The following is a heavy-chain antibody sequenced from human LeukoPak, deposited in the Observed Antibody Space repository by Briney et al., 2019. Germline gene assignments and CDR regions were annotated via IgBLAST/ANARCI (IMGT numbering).Heavy chain of an antibody. V-gene: IGHV3-23*01. CDR1: GFTFSSYA. CDR3: AKDRTVVVITNWFDP. J-gene: IGHJ5*02. D-gene: IGHD3-22*01. Sequence: GGSLRLSCAASGFTFSSYAMSWVRQAPGKGLEWVSAISGSGGSTYYADSVKGRFTISRDNSKNTLYLQMNSLRAEDTAVYYCAKDRTVVVITNWFDPWGQGTLVTVSS. CDR2: ISGSGGST.